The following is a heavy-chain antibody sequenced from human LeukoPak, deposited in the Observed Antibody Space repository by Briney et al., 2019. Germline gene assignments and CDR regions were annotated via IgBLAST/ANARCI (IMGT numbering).Heavy chain of an antibody. D-gene: IGHD3-22*01. Sequence: ASVKVSCKASGYTFTSYGISWVRQAPGQGLEWMGWISAYNGNTNYAQKLQGRVTMTTDTSTSTAYMELRSLRSDDTAVYYCARDFSLYYYDSSGYDYWGQGTLVTVSS. V-gene: IGHV1-18*01. CDR2: ISAYNGNT. J-gene: IGHJ4*02. CDR3: ARDFSLYYYDSSGYDY. CDR1: GYTFTSYG.